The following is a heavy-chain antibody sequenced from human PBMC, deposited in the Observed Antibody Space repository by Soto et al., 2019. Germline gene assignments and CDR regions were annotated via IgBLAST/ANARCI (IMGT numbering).Heavy chain of an antibody. Sequence: QVQLVESGGGVIQPGRSLRLSCAASGFTFSSYAMHWDRQAPGKGLEWVAVIAYDGSNKYYADSVKGRFTISRDNSKNTLYLQMNSLRAEDTAVYYCARAFNRFGIGWGQGTLVTVSS. J-gene: IGHJ4*02. CDR1: GFTFSSYA. V-gene: IGHV3-30-3*01. CDR3: ARAFNRFGIG. D-gene: IGHD3-10*01. CDR2: IAYDGSNK.